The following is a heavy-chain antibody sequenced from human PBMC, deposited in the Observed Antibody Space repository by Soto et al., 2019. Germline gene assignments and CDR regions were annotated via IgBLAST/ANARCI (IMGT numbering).Heavy chain of an antibody. V-gene: IGHV1-69*12. CDR3: ARAPQSYCSGGSCYFDY. J-gene: IGHJ4*02. Sequence: QVQLVQSGAEVKKPGSSVKVSCKASGGTFSSYAISWVRQAPGQGLEWMGGIIPIFGTANYAQKFQGRVTINADESTSTAYMELSSLRAEDTAVYYCARAPQSYCSGGSCYFDYWGQGTLVTVSS. CDR1: GGTFSSYA. CDR2: IIPIFGTA. D-gene: IGHD2-15*01.